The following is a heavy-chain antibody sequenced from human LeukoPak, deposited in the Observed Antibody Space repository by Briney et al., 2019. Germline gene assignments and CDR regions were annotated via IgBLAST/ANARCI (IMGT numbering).Heavy chain of an antibody. Sequence: GGSLRLSCAASGFTFSSYWMHWVRHTPGKGLVWVSRIKGDGSSTSYADSVKGRFTISRDNAKNTLYLQMNSLRAEDTAVYYCARVGWLRGGGGDYWGQGTLVTVSS. D-gene: IGHD5-12*01. CDR2: IKGDGSST. V-gene: IGHV3-74*01. CDR3: ARVGWLRGGGGDY. J-gene: IGHJ4*02. CDR1: GFTFSSYW.